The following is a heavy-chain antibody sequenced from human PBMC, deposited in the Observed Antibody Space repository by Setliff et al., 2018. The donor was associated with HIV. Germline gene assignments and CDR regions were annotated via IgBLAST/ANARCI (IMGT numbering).Heavy chain of an antibody. CDR2: IYYSGST. V-gene: IGHV4-31*03. J-gene: IGHJ3*02. CDR3: ARSKTFYDFWGGYYTHGAFKI. CDR1: GGPISSAGGYF. Sequence: LSLTCTVSGGPISSAGGYFYSWIRQHPGKGLEWIGYIYYSGSTYYNPSLKSRVTISVDTSKNQFSLNLTSVTAADTAVYYCARSKTFYDFWGGYYTHGAFKIWGLGTMVTVSS. D-gene: IGHD3-3*01.